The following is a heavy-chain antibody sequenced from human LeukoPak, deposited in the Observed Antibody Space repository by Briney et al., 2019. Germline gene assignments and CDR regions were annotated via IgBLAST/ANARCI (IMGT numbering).Heavy chain of an antibody. CDR1: GGSLSSHY. CDR3: ARTRSSTWHLLDY. D-gene: IGHD6-13*01. CDR2: IYYSGTT. J-gene: IGHJ4*02. V-gene: IGHV4-59*11. Sequence: SETLSLTCSVSGGSLSSHYWNWIRQPPGKGLEWIAYIYYSGTTNYNPSLESRVTISVDTSKNQFSLKLTSVTAADTAVYYCARTRSSTWHLLDYWGQGTLVTVSS.